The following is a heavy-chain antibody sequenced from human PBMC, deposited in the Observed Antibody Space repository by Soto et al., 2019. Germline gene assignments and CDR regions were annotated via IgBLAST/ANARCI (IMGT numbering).Heavy chain of an antibody. Sequence: SETLSLTCNVSGGSISRYYWSWIRQPPGKGLEWIGYIYYSGSTNYNPSLKSRVTISVDTSKNQFSLKLSSVTAADTAVYYWARGVVYGDYVFDYWGQGTLVTVSS. CDR3: ARGVVYGDYVFDY. CDR1: GGSISRYY. CDR2: IYYSGST. V-gene: IGHV4-59*01. J-gene: IGHJ4*02. D-gene: IGHD4-17*01.